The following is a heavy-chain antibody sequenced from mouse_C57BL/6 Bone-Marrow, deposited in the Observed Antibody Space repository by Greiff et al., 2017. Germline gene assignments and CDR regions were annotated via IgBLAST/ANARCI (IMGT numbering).Heavy chain of an antibody. V-gene: IGHV1-50*01. D-gene: IGHD6-1*01. CDR2: IDPPDSYT. CDR1: GYTFTSYW. CDR3: ARSGATRAWFAY. Sequence: QVQLQQPGAELVKPGASVKLSCKASGYTFTSYWMQWVNQRPGQGLEWIGEIDPPDSYTNYNQKFKGKATLTVDTSSSTAYMQHSILTSGDSAVYYCARSGATRAWFAYWGQGTLVTVSA. J-gene: IGHJ3*01.